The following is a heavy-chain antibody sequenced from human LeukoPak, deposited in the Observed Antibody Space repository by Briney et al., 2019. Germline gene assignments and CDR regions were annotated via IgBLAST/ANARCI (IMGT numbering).Heavy chain of an antibody. CDR1: GFTFDDYG. V-gene: IGHV3-9*01. D-gene: IGHD3-22*01. J-gene: IGHJ4*02. CDR2: ISWNSGSI. CDR3: AKAYYYDSSGYQGPFGY. Sequence: PGGSLRLSCAASGFTFDDYGMHWVRQAPGKGLEWVSGISWNSGSIGYADSVRGRFTISRDNAKNSLYLQMNSLRAEDTALYYCAKAYYYDSSGYQGPFGYWGQGTLVTVSS.